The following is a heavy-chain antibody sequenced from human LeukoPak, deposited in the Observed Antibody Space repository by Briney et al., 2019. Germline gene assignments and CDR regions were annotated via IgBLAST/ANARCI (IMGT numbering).Heavy chain of an antibody. J-gene: IGHJ6*03. CDR1: GGSFSGYY. V-gene: IGHV4-34*01. Sequence: SETLSLTCAVYGGSFSGYYWSWIRQPPGKGLEWIGEINHSGSTNYNPSLKSRVTISVDTSKNQFSLKLSSVTAADTAVYYCARGADTVTTSYYYYYYYMDVWGQGTTVTVSS. D-gene: IGHD4-17*01. CDR2: INHSGST. CDR3: ARGADTVTTSYYYYYYYMDV.